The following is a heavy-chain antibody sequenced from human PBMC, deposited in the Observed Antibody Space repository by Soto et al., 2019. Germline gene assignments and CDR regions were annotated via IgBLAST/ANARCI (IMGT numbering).Heavy chain of an antibody. Sequence: QVQVVKSGAEVKKPESSVKVSCKPSGGTFNTYTVNWVRLAPGHGLEWMGRFIPILDMANYAQKFQDRVTINADRSTFTAYMELNCLTSDDTALYYCAITYCRDNSCPRDFDFWGPGTRVTVSS. V-gene: IGHV1-69*02. J-gene: IGHJ4*02. D-gene: IGHD2-21*01. CDR1: GGTFNTYT. CDR3: AITYCRDNSCPRDFDF. CDR2: FIPILDMA.